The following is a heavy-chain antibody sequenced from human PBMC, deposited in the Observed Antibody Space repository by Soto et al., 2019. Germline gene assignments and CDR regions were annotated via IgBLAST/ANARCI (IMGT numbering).Heavy chain of an antibody. CDR3: ASGSGYFDY. Sequence: QVQLQESGPGLVKPSETLSLTCTVSGGSISSYYWSWIRQPPGKGLEWIGYIYYSGSTNYNPSLKSRVTISVDTSKNQFSLKLSSVTAADTAVYYCASGSGYFDYWGQGTLVTVSS. CDR2: IYYSGST. J-gene: IGHJ4*02. CDR1: GGSISSYY. D-gene: IGHD3-10*01. V-gene: IGHV4-59*08.